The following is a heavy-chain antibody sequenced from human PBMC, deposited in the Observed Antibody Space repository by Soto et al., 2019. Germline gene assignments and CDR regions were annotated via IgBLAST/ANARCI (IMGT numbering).Heavy chain of an antibody. Sequence: SVKVSCKASGGTFSSYAISWVRQAPGQGLEWMGGIIPIFGTANYAQKFQGRVTITADESTSTAYMELSSLRSEDTAVYYCARVLGVGGYYYYGMDVWGQGTTVTVSS. CDR1: GGTFSSYA. J-gene: IGHJ6*02. CDR2: IIPIFGTA. CDR3: ARVLGVGGYYYYGMDV. D-gene: IGHD1-26*01. V-gene: IGHV1-69*13.